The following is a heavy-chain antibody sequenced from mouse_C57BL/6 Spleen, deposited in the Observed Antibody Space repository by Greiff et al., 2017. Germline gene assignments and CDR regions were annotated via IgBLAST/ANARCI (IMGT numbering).Heavy chain of an antibody. CDR3: AKLRYWYFDV. CDR2: INPNNGGT. CDR1: GYTFTDYN. J-gene: IGHJ1*03. Sequence: VHVKQSGPELVKPGASVKIPCKASGYTFTDYNMDWVKQSHGKSLEWIGDINPNNGGTIYNQKFKGKATLTVDKSSSTAYMELRSLTSEDTAVYYCAKLRYWYFDVWGTGTTVTVSS. V-gene: IGHV1-18*01. D-gene: IGHD1-1*01.